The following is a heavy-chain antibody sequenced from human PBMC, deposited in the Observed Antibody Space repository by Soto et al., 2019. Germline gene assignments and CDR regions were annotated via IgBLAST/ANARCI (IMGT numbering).Heavy chain of an antibody. CDR1: GFTSSSYA. CDR3: ARSGDNYNRLDY. J-gene: IGHJ4*02. Sequence: PGGSLRLSCAASGFTSSSYAMSWVRQAPGKGLEWVSAISGSGSNTYYADSVKGRFTISRDNSKNTLFLQMNSLRAEDTAVYYCARSGDNYNRLDYWGQGTPVTVSS. D-gene: IGHD2-21*02. CDR2: ISGSGSNT. V-gene: IGHV3-23*01.